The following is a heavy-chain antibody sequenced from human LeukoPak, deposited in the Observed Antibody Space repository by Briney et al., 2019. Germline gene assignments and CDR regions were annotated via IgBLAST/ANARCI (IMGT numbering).Heavy chain of an antibody. D-gene: IGHD3-10*01. CDR3: ATVAVIRGVTYFDY. Sequence: PSETLSLTCTVSGGSISGGGYYWNWSRQHPGKGLEWIGYIYYSGSPYYNPSLKSRFNISVDTSKNQFSLKLRSVTAADPAVYYCATVAVIRGVTYFDYWGQGTLVTVSS. CDR1: GGSISGGGYY. V-gene: IGHV4-31*03. CDR2: IYYSGSP. J-gene: IGHJ4*02.